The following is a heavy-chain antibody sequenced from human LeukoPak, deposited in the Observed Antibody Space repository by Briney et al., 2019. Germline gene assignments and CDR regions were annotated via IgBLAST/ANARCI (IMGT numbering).Heavy chain of an antibody. CDR3: ARSGGSYLAFDY. J-gene: IGHJ4*02. CDR2: ISSSSSYI. CDR1: GFTFSCYS. V-gene: IGHV3-21*01. Sequence: KPGGSLRLSCAASGFTFSCYSMNWVRQAPGKGLEWVSSISSSSSYIYYADSVKGRFTISRDNAKNSLYLQMNSLRAEDTAVYYCARSGGSYLAFDYWGQGTLVTVSS. D-gene: IGHD1-26*01.